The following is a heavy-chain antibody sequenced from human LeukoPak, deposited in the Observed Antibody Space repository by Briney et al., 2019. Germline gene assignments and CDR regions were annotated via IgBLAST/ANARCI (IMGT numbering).Heavy chain of an antibody. Sequence: SETLSLTCTVSGDSVSNGGYYWSWIRQPPGKGLEWIGYIHYSGSTNYSPSLKSRITISVDPSKNQFSLKLSSVTAADTAVYYCARSQPFTTYDYWGQGTLVTVSS. J-gene: IGHJ4*02. CDR3: ARSQPFTTYDY. CDR2: IHYSGST. CDR1: GDSVSNGGYY. V-gene: IGHV4-61*08. D-gene: IGHD3-3*01.